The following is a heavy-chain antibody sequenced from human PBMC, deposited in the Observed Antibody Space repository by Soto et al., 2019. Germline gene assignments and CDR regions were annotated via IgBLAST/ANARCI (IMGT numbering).Heavy chain of an antibody. V-gene: IGHV4-31*11. CDR1: GGSITSGGYY. J-gene: IGHJ5*02. Sequence: PSETLSLTCAVSGGSITSGGYYWPWIRQHPGKGLEWIGYIYYTGTTYYNPSLKSRVSISVDTSKNQFSLKLRSVTAADTAVYYCARQLNALVRGVRHNWLDPWGQGTLVTVSS. CDR3: ARQLNALVRGVRHNWLDP. D-gene: IGHD3-10*01. CDR2: IYYTGTT.